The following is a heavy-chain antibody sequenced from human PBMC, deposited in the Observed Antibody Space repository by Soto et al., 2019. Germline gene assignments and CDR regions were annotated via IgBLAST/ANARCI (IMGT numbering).Heavy chain of an antibody. D-gene: IGHD3-9*01. J-gene: IGHJ4*02. CDR1: GFTFSSYA. CDR3: ARDSADMLTGYCELDY. Sequence: QVQLVESGGGVVQPGRSLRLSCAASGFTFSSYAMHWVRQAPGKGLEWVAVISYDGSNKYYADCVKGRFTISRDNSKNTLYLQMNSLRAEDTAVYYCARDSADMLTGYCELDYWGQGTLVTVSS. V-gene: IGHV3-30-3*01. CDR2: ISYDGSNK.